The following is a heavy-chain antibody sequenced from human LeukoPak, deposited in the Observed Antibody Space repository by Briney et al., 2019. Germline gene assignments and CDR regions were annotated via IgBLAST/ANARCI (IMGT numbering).Heavy chain of an antibody. CDR2: ISGSGAST. CDR3: AKGPRVWLQLDY. V-gene: IGHV3-23*01. Sequence: QAGGSLRLSCAASGFTFSSYAMSWVRQAPGKGLEWVSDISGSGASTYYADSVKGRFTISRDNSKNTLYLQMNSLRAEDTAVYYCAKGPRVWLQLDYWGQGTLVTASS. D-gene: IGHD5-24*01. J-gene: IGHJ4*02. CDR1: GFTFSSYA.